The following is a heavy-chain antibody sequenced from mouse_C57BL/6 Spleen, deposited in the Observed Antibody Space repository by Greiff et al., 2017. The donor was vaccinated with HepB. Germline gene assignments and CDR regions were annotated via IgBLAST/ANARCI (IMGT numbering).Heavy chain of an antibody. CDR2: IYPRDGST. CDR1: GYTFTDHT. Sequence: VQLQESDAELVKPGASVKISCKVSGYTFTDHTIHWMKQRPEQGLEWIGYIYPRDGSTKYNEKFKGKATLTADKSSSTAYMQLNSLASEDSAVYFCARPLFYYGCDDAMDYWGQGTSVTVSS. J-gene: IGHJ4*01. D-gene: IGHD2-2*01. CDR3: ARPLFYYGCDDAMDY. V-gene: IGHV1-78*01.